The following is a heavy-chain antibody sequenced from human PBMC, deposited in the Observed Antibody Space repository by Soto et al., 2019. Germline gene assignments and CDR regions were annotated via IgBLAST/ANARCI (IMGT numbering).Heavy chain of an antibody. CDR3: ASRGYSYGPFDY. CDR1: GGIFSNYA. D-gene: IGHD5-18*01. J-gene: IGHJ4*02. V-gene: IGHV1-69*12. Sequence: QVQLVQSGAEVKKPGSWVTVSCKASGGIFSNYAISWVRQAPGQGLEWMGGIIPIFGPGNYAQKFQGRVTITADESTTTAYMQLSSLRSEDTAVYYCASRGYSYGPFDYWGQGTLVTVSS. CDR2: IIPIFGPG.